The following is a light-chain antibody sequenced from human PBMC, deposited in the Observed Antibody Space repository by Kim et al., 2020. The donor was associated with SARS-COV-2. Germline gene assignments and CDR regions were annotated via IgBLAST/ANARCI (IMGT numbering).Light chain of an antibody. V-gene: IGLV1-44*01. Sequence: GQLFTNAFSSTTPNIRRHFLNWFPTLPGTAPNVFIYNDNQRPSGVPDRFSGSRSGTSASLAISGLQSEDEADYYCATWDVSLDAWVFGGGTQLTVL. CDR2: NDN. J-gene: IGLJ3*02. CDR1: TPNIRRHF. CDR3: ATWDVSLDAWV.